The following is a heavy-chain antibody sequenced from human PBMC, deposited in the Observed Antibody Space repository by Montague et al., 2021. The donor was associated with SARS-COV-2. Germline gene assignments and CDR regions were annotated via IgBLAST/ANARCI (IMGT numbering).Heavy chain of an antibody. CDR3: ARTGDAYTRYYFDY. D-gene: IGHD5-24*01. V-gene: IGHV4-39*07. J-gene: IGHJ4*02. CDR1: GGSMSTVNYY. CDR2: ISYSGAT. Sequence: SETLSLTCTVSGGSMSTVNYYWGWVRQTPGKGLDWVGSISYSGATYYNPSLETRVSISRDTSKSQFSLELSSVTAADTAVYYCARTGDAYTRYYFDYWGQGTLVTVSS.